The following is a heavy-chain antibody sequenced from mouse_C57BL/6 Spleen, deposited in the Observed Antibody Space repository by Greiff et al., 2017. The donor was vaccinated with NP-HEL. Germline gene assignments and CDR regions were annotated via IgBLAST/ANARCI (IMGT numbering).Heavy chain of an antibody. Sequence: QVQLQQPGAELVRPGSSVKLSCKASGYTFTSYWMHWVKQRPIQGLEWIGNIDPSDSETHYNQKFKDKATLTVDKSSSTAYMQRSSLTSEDSAVYYCARRGSAQALDYWGQGTTLTVSS. J-gene: IGHJ2*01. CDR3: ARRGSAQALDY. D-gene: IGHD3-2*02. CDR1: GYTFTSYW. CDR2: IDPSDSET. V-gene: IGHV1-52*01.